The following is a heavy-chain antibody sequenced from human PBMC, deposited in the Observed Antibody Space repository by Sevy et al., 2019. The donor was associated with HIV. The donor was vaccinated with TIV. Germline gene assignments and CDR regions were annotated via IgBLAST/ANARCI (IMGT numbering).Heavy chain of an antibody. V-gene: IGHV3-48*03. Sequence: GESLKISCAASGFTFSSYEMNWVRQAPGKGLEWVSYISSSGSTIYYADSVKGRFTISRDNAKNSLYLQMNSLRAEDTAVYYCARDHIEITIFGVGAPTDAFDIWGQGTMVTVSS. CDR2: ISSSGSTI. CDR3: ARDHIEITIFGVGAPTDAFDI. D-gene: IGHD3-3*01. J-gene: IGHJ3*02. CDR1: GFTFSSYE.